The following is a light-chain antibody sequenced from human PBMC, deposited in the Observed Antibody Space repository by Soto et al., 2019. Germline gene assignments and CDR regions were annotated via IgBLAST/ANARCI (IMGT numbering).Light chain of an antibody. CDR3: LQDYNYPRT. Sequence: AIQMTQFPASLSASVGDRVTITCRGSQGIRDELAWYQQKPGKAPTLLIYGASRLESGVPSRFSGSGSGTDFSLTIYSLRPEDSATYFCLQDYNYPRTFGQGTKLQIK. CDR2: GAS. CDR1: QGIRDE. V-gene: IGKV1-6*01. J-gene: IGKJ2*01.